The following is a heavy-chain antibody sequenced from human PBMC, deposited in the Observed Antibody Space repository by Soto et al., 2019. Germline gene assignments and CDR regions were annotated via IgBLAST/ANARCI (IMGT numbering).Heavy chain of an antibody. Sequence: SGPTLVNPTQTLTLTCTFSGFSLTTVGMGVGWIRQPPGKALDWLGIIYWDDDKRYSPSLNGRVTFIKDTSKNQVVLTMTNVDPVDTGTYYCAHRNSRMFAYDIWGQVTLVTVS. J-gene: IGHJ3*02. CDR2: IYWDDDK. D-gene: IGHD3-10*02. CDR1: GFSLTTVGMG. V-gene: IGHV2-5*02. CDR3: AHRNSRMFAYDI.